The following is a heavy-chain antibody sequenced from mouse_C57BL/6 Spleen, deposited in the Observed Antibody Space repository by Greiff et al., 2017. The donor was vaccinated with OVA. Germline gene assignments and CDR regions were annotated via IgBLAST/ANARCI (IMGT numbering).Heavy chain of an antibody. J-gene: IGHJ4*01. V-gene: IGHV1-50*01. CDR2: IDPADGYT. CDR1: GFTFTSYW. Sequence: VQLQQPGAELVKPGASVKLSCTASGFTFTSYWMQWVKQRPGQGLEWIGGIDPADGYTNYTQKFQGKATMTVDTSSSTAYMQLSSLTSEDSAVDYCASGDGYSRPLDYWGQGTSVTVSS. CDR3: ASGDGYSRPLDY. D-gene: IGHD2-3*01.